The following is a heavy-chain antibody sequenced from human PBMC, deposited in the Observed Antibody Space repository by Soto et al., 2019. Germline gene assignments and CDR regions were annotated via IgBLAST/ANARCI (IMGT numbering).Heavy chain of an antibody. CDR2: IYWDDDR. V-gene: IGHV2-5*02. J-gene: IGHJ3*02. D-gene: IGHD3-16*01. CDR1: GFSLSTSRVG. CDR3: AHIMITWGGVSALDAFDM. Sequence: SGPTLVNPTQTLTLTCSFPGFSLSTSRVGVAWIRQPPGKALEWLAIIYWDDDRRYSPSLKTRLAITKDTSKNQVVLTMTNLDPGDTATYYCAHIMITWGGVSALDAFDMWGQGTMVT.